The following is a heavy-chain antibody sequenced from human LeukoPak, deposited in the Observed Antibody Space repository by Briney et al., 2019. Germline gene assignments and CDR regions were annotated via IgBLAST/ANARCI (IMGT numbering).Heavy chain of an antibody. V-gene: IGHV3-72*01. D-gene: IGHD2-21*01. CDR1: GFTFSDHY. J-gene: IGHJ4*02. CDR3: ARDVVGLGYSDY. CDR2: TRNKANSYTT. Sequence: GGSLRLSCAASGFTFSDHYMDWVRQAPGKGLEWVGRTRNKANSYTTEYAASVKGRFTISRDDSKNSLYLQMSSLRAEDTAVYYCARDVVGLGYSDYWGQGTLVTVSS.